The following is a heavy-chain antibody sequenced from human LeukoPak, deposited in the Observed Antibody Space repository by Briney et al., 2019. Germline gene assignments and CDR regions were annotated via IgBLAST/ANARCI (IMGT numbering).Heavy chain of an antibody. D-gene: IGHD3-22*01. J-gene: IGHJ4*02. CDR3: ARDPGIDYYDSSGYSDY. Sequence: GGSLRLSCAASGFTFSSNYMSWVRQAPGKGLEWVSSISSSSSYIYYADSVKGRFTISRDNAKNSLYLQMNSLRAEDTAVYYCARDPGIDYYDSSGYSDYWGQGTLVTVSS. V-gene: IGHV3-21*01. CDR1: GFTFSSNY. CDR2: ISSSSSYI.